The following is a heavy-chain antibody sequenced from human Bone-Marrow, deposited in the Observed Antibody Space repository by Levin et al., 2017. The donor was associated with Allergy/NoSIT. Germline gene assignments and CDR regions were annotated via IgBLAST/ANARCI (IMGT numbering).Heavy chain of an antibody. CDR3: AKPYFDILTGYYPSFAY. CDR2: INPNGGAT. D-gene: IGHD3-9*01. CDR1: GYTFTDYY. Sequence: ASVKVSCKASGYTFTDYYIHWVRQAPGEGLEWMGWINPNGGATNFAQRFQGRITLTRDTSTSTAYMDLSRLRSDDTAVYYCAKPYFDILTGYYPSFAYWGQGTLVTVSS. J-gene: IGHJ4*02. V-gene: IGHV1-2*02.